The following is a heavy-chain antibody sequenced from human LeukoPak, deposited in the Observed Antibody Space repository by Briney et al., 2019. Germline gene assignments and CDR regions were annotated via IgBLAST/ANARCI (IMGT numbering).Heavy chain of an antibody. D-gene: IGHD3-22*01. Sequence: NPSETLSITCTVSGGSISTYYWSWIRQPPGKGLEWIGYIYYSGSTNYNPSLKSRVTISVDTSKNQFSLKLSSVTAADTAVYYCARGGRYTPYYYDSSGYDYWGQGTLVTVSS. CDR1: GGSISTYY. CDR2: IYYSGST. CDR3: ARGGRYTPYYYDSSGYDY. V-gene: IGHV4-59*01. J-gene: IGHJ4*02.